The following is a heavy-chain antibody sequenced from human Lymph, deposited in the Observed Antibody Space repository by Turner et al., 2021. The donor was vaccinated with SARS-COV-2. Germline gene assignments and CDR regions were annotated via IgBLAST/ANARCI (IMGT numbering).Heavy chain of an antibody. D-gene: IGHD3-10*01. Sequence: QVQLVASGGGVVQPGRSLRLSCAAPGFTFSSYAMHWVRQAPGKGLEWVAVISFDGNNKYYTDSVKGRFTISRDNSKNTLYLQLNSLRPEDTAVYYCARGDYYGSGTYPGKTFDYWGQGTLVTVSS. CDR2: ISFDGNNK. V-gene: IGHV3-30-3*01. CDR1: GFTFSSYA. CDR3: ARGDYYGSGTYPGKTFDY. J-gene: IGHJ4*02.